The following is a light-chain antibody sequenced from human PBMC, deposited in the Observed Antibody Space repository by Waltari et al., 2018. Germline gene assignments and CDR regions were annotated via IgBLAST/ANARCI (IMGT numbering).Light chain of an antibody. J-gene: IGKJ4*01. CDR1: QSVRNN. CDR2: KAS. V-gene: IGKV1-5*03. CDR3: QEYDSLPVT. Sequence: DLQMTHSPSILSASVGDKVTITCRASQSVRNNLAWYEQAPGKAPKVLIHKASRLESGAPSRFSGSGYGTEFTLTISSLQADDFATYYCQEYDSLPVTVGGGTKVEI.